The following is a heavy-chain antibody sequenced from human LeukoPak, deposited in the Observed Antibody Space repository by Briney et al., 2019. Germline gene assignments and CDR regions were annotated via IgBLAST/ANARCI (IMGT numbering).Heavy chain of an antibody. CDR3: AKDWGYSYGSYFDY. J-gene: IGHJ4*02. Sequence: TGGSLRLSCAASGFTFSSYAMGWVRQAPGKGLEWVSAISGSGGSTYYADSVKGRFTISRDNSKNTLYLQMNSLRAEDTAVYYCAKDWGYSYGSYFDYWGQGTLVTVSS. CDR2: ISGSGGST. V-gene: IGHV3-23*01. D-gene: IGHD5-18*01. CDR1: GFTFSSYA.